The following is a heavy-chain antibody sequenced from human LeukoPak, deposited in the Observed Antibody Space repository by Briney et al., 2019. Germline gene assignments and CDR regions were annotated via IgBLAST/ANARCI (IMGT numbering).Heavy chain of an antibody. CDR2: INHSGST. D-gene: IGHD3-10*01. J-gene: IGHJ6*03. Sequence: SETLSLTCAVYGGSFSGYYWSWIRQPPGKGPEWLGEINHSGSTNYNPSLKSRVTISVDTSKNQFSLKLSSVTAADTAVYYCARDYYGSGSYVRYMDVWGKGTTVTVSS. CDR1: GGSFSGYY. CDR3: ARDYYGSGSYVRYMDV. V-gene: IGHV4-34*01.